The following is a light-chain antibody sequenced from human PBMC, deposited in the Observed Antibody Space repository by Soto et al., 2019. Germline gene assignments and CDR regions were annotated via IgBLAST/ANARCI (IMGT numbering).Light chain of an antibody. CDR2: DTS. Sequence: EIVMTQSPATLSVSPGERATLSCRASQSVSSDLAWYQQKPGQAPRLLFYDTSTRATGIPARFSGSGSGTEFTLTISSLQSEDFAVYYCQNYNNWPPNTVGQGTRLEIK. CDR1: QSVSSD. CDR3: QNYNNWPPNT. J-gene: IGKJ5*01. V-gene: IGKV3-15*01.